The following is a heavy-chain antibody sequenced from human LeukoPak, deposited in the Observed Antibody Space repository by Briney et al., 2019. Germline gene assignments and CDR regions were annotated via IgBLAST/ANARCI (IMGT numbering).Heavy chain of an antibody. CDR3: ARDHYYYDSSGYLPLDY. V-gene: IGHV4-4*07. CDR2: IYTSGST. J-gene: IGHJ4*02. Sequence: SGTLSLTCTVSGGSISSYYWSWIRQPAGKGLEWIGRIYTSGSTNYNPSLKSRVTMSVDTSKNQFSLKLSSVTAADTAVYYCARDHYYYDSSGYLPLDYWGQGTLVTVSS. CDR1: GGSISSYY. D-gene: IGHD3-22*01.